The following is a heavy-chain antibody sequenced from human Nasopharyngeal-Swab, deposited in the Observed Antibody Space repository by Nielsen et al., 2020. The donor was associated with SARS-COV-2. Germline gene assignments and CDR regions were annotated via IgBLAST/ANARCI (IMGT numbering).Heavy chain of an antibody. CDR1: GFTFNSYA. J-gene: IGHJ6*02. CDR3: AKAPYLRGLDV. CDR2: ISGSGDTT. V-gene: IGHV3-23*01. Sequence: GGSLRLSCAASGFTFNSYAMSWVPQAPGKGLEWVSIISGSGDTTYYADSVKDRFTISRDNSKNTLYLQTNSLRVEDTAVYYCAKAPYLRGLDVWGQGTTVTVSS. D-gene: IGHD2-21*01.